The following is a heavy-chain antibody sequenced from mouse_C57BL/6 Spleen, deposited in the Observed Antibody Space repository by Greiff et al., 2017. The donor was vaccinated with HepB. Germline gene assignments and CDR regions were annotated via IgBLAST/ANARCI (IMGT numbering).Heavy chain of an antibody. Sequence: EVQLQESGGGLVQPGGSMKLSCVASGFTFSNYWMNWVRQSPEKGLEWVAQIRLKSDNYATHYAESVKGRFTISRDDSKSSVYLQMNNLRAEDTGIYYCTGYYYGSTRYWYFDVWGTGTTVTVSS. V-gene: IGHV6-3*01. CDR1: GFTFSNYW. D-gene: IGHD1-1*01. CDR2: IRLKSDNYAT. CDR3: TGYYYGSTRYWYFDV. J-gene: IGHJ1*03.